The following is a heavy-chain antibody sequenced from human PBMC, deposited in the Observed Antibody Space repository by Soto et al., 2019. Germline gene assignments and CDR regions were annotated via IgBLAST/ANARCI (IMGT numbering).Heavy chain of an antibody. CDR1: GFTFSSYG. J-gene: IGHJ4*02. CDR3: ARVGVWWYGYFDY. Sequence: GSLRLSCAASGFTFSSYGMHWVRQAPGKGLEWVAVIWYDGSNKYYADSVKGRFTISRDNSKNTLYLQMNSLRAEDTAVYYCARVGVWWYGYFDYWGQGTLVTVSS. V-gene: IGHV3-33*01. CDR2: IWYDGSNK. D-gene: IGHD2-15*01.